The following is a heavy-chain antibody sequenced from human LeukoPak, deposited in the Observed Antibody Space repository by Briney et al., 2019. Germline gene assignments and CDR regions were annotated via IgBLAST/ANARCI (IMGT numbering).Heavy chain of an antibody. V-gene: IGHV3-30*02. J-gene: IGHJ1*01. CDR3: AKGYSSSSVGYFQH. CDR2: IRYDGSNK. D-gene: IGHD6-6*01. Sequence: GGSLRLSCEASGFTFSSYGMHWVRQAPGKGLEWVAFIRYDGSNKYYADSVKGRFTISRDDSKNTLYLQMNSLRAEDTAVYYCAKGYSSSSVGYFQHWGQGTLVTVSS. CDR1: GFTFSSYG.